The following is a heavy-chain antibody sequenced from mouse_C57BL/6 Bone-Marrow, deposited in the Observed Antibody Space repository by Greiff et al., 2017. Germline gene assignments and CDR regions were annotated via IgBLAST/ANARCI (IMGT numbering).Heavy chain of an antibody. Sequence: VQLQQSGPVLVKPGASVKMSCKASGYTFTDYYMNWVKQSHGKSLEWIGVINPYNGGTSYNQKFKGKATLTVDKSSSTAYMELNSLTSEDSAVYYCARRIFYYYGSGYFDVWGTGTTVTVSS. CDR3: ARRIFYYYGSGYFDV. CDR2: INPYNGGT. V-gene: IGHV1-19*01. CDR1: GYTFTDYY. J-gene: IGHJ1*03. D-gene: IGHD1-1*01.